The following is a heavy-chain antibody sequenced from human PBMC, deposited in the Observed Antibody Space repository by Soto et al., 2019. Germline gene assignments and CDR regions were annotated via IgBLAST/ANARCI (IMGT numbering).Heavy chain of an antibody. Sequence: GASGKVSCKASGCTFTTYGFSWVRQAPGQGLEWMGWISGFYGNTIYAQNRQGRVTLTTDTSTNTAYMELRSLRSDDTAVYYCARDSRYCSRGSCHYTWFDPWGQGPLVTVSS. CDR1: GCTFTTYG. D-gene: IGHD2-15*01. J-gene: IGHJ5*02. V-gene: IGHV1-18*01. CDR3: ARDSRYCSRGSCHYTWFDP. CDR2: ISGFYGNT.